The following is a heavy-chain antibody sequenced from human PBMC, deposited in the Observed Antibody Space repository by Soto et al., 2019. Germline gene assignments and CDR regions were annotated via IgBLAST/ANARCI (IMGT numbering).Heavy chain of an antibody. CDR2: INWNSGSI. CDR3: VKDESINWYSGHFRH. CDR1: GFTFDDYA. Sequence: EVQLVESGGGLVQPGRSLRLSCAASGFTFDDYAMHWVRQVPGKGLEWVSGINWNSGSIGYGDSVKGRFAISRANAKISLHLQMNSLSAEDTAFYYCVKDESINWYSGHFRHWGQGTLVNVSS. J-gene: IGHJ1*01. D-gene: IGHD6-13*01. V-gene: IGHV3-9*01.